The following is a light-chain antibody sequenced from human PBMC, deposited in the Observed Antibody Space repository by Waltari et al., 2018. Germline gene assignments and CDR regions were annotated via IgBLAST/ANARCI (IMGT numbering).Light chain of an antibody. CDR1: SSDVGSYNL. CDR2: EGS. Sequence: QSALTQPASVSGSPGQSITISCTGTSSDVGSYNLVSWFQQHPGKATKLMIYEGSKRPLGVSNRFSGSKSGNTASLTISGLQAEDEADYYCCSYAGGSAPYVFGTGTKVTVL. CDR3: CSYAGGSAPYV. V-gene: IGLV2-23*01. J-gene: IGLJ1*01.